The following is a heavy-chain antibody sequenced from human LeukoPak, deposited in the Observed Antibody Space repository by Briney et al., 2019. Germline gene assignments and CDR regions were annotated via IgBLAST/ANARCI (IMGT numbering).Heavy chain of an antibody. Sequence: SETLSLTCTVSGGSISSYYWSWIRQPPGKGLEWIGYIYYSGSTNYNPSLKSRVTISVDTSKNQFSLKLSSVTAADTAVYYCARGIVVVAQLGFYFCYMDVWGKGTTVTISS. CDR3: ARGIVVVAQLGFYFCYMDV. D-gene: IGHD2-15*01. CDR1: GGSISSYY. CDR2: IYYSGST. J-gene: IGHJ6*03. V-gene: IGHV4-59*08.